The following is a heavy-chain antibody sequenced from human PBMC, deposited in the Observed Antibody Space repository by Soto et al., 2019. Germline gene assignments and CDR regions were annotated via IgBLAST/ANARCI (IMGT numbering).Heavy chain of an antibody. CDR3: ARVGYLVTAIRDDAFDI. CDR2: MNPNSGNT. Sequence: ASVKVSCKASGYTFTRYYINWVRQATGQGLEWMGWMNPNSGNTGYAQKFQGRVTMTRNTSISTAYMELSSLRSEDTAVYYCARVGYLVTAIRDDAFDIWGQGTMVTVSS. J-gene: IGHJ3*02. D-gene: IGHD2-21*02. CDR1: GYTFTRYY. V-gene: IGHV1-8*01.